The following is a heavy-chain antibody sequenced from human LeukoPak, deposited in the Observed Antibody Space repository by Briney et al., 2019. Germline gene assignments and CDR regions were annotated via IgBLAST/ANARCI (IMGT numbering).Heavy chain of an antibody. D-gene: IGHD3-10*01. V-gene: IGHV3-23*01. CDR2: ISGSGGST. CDR1: GFTFSSYA. CDR3: AKDAPRNVLLWFGELEY. Sequence: GGSLRLSCAASGFTFSSYAMSWVRQAPGKGLEWVSAISGSGGSTYYADSVKGRFTISRDNSKNTLYLQMNSLRAEDTAVYYCAKDAPRNVLLWFGELEYWGQGTLVTVSS. J-gene: IGHJ4*02.